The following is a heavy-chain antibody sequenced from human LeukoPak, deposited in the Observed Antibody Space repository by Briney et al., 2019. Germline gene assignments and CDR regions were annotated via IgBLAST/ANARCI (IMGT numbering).Heavy chain of an antibody. V-gene: IGHV1-18*04. J-gene: IGHJ4*01. CDR3: ARVAGLRYFDWVDY. D-gene: IGHD3-9*01. CDR1: GYTFTCYG. Sequence: ASVKVSCKASGYTFTCYGFSWVRQAPGHGLEWMGWISTYNGNTNYAQKLQGRVTMTTDTSTSTAYMELRSLRSDDTAVYYCARVAGLRYFDWVDYWDHGTPVTVSS. CDR2: ISTYNGNT.